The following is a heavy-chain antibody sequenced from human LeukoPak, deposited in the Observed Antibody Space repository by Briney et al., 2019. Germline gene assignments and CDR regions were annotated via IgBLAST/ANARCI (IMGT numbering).Heavy chain of an antibody. CDR2: INPNSGGT. CDR1: GGTFSSYA. Sequence: ASVKVSCKASGGTFSSYAISWVRQAPGQGLEWMGRINPNSGGTNYAQKFQGRVTMTRDTSISTAYMELSRLRSDDTAVYYCARANDFWSGYSIDYWGQGTLVTVSS. V-gene: IGHV1-2*06. CDR3: ARANDFWSGYSIDY. J-gene: IGHJ4*02. D-gene: IGHD3-3*01.